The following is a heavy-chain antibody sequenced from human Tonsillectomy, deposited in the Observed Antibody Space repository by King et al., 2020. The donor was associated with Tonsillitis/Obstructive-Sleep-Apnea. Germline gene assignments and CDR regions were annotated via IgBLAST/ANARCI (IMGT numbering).Heavy chain of an antibody. D-gene: IGHD2-2*01. CDR3: ARVGSTSEGNWFDP. J-gene: IGHJ5*02. Sequence: QLQESGPGLVKPSETLSLTCTVSGVSISSYYWSWIRQPPGKGLDWIGYIYYSGSTNYNPSLKSRVPISVDTSKNPFSLKLSSVTAADTAVYYCARVGSTSEGNWFDPWGQGTLVTVSS. CDR2: IYYSGST. CDR1: GVSISSYY. V-gene: IGHV4-59*01.